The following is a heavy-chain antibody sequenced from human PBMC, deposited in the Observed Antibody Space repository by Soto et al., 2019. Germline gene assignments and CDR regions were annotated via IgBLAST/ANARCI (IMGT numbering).Heavy chain of an antibody. CDR3: ARDLQMSPFAI. CDR1: GFTVSANH. Sequence: GGSLXLSCAASGFTVSANHMSWVRQAPGEGLEWVSLIHTDGNTYYADSVKGRFTISRDNSKNTLSLQMNSLRVEDTAVYYCARDLQMSPFAIWGQGTMVTVSS. V-gene: IGHV3-66*01. J-gene: IGHJ3*02. CDR2: IHTDGNT.